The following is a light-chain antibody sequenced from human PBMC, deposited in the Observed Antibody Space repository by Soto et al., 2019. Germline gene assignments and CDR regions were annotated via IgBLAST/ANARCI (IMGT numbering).Light chain of an antibody. CDR1: SSDVGGYKY. V-gene: IGLV2-14*01. J-gene: IGLJ2*01. CDR2: EVN. CDR3: SSYTDSVI. Sequence: QSALTQPASVSGSPGQSITISCTGTSSDVGGYKYVSWYQQHPGKAPKLGVSEVNNRPSGFSDRFSGSKSGNTASLTISGLQTEDEADYYCSSYTDSVIFGGGTKLTVL.